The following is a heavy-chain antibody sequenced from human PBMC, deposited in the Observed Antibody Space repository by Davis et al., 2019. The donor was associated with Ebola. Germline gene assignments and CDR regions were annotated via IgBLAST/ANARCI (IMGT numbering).Heavy chain of an antibody. CDR3: ATTPQYSSGQNKPFDY. J-gene: IGHJ4*02. Sequence: GESLKISCAASGFTFSSYAMHWVRQAPGKGLEWVAVIWYDGSNKYYADSVKGRFTISRDNSKNTLYLQMNSLRAEDTAVYYCATTPQYSSGQNKPFDYWGQGTLVTVSS. CDR1: GFTFSSYA. V-gene: IGHV3-33*08. CDR2: IWYDGSNK. D-gene: IGHD6-19*01.